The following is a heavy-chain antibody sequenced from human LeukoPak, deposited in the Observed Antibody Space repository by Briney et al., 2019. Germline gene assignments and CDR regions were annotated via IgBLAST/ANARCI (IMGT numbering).Heavy chain of an antibody. D-gene: IGHD1-26*01. V-gene: IGHV4-61*05. CDR2: IYYTGST. J-gene: IGHJ3*02. CDR1: GGSISSSTYY. CDR3: ARQDSGTYLNPLDI. Sequence: SETLSLTCNVSGGSISSSTYYWGWIRQPPGKGLEWIGYIYYTGSTNYNPSLKSRVAISVDTSKNQLSLKLRSVTAADTAVYYCARQDSGTYLNPLDIWGQGTVVTVSS.